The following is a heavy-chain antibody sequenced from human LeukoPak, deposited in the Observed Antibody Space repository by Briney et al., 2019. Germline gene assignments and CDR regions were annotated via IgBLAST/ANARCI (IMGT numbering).Heavy chain of an antibody. J-gene: IGHJ4*02. Sequence: ASVKVSCKASGGTFSSYAISWVRQAPGQGLEWMGRIIPIFGTANYAQKFQGRVTITTDESTSTAYMELSSLRSEDRAVYYCAREFGLWGGDSSGYSVWGQGTLVTVSS. CDR1: GGTFSSYA. D-gene: IGHD3-22*01. CDR3: AREFGLWGGDSSGYSV. CDR2: IIPIFGTA. V-gene: IGHV1-69*05.